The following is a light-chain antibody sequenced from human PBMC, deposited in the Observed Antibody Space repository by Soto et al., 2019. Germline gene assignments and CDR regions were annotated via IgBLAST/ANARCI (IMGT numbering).Light chain of an antibody. CDR1: QNIGSTY. V-gene: IGKV3-15*01. J-gene: IGKJ1*01. CDR3: QQYKNWS. CDR2: GAS. Sequence: EIVLTQSQGTLSLSPGERATLSCRASQNIGSTYLAWYQQKLGQAPRLLIYGASTRATGIPARFSGSGSGTEFTLTISSLQSEDFAVYYCQQYKNWSFGQGTKVDVK.